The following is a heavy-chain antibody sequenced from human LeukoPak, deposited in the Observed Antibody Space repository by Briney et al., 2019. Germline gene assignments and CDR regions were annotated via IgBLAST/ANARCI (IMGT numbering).Heavy chain of an antibody. V-gene: IGHV3-53*01. CDR3: ARDGKRDYYYYGMDV. CDR1: GFTVSSNY. J-gene: IGHJ6*02. Sequence: GGSLRLSCAASGFTVSSNYMSWVRQAPGKGLEWVSVIYSGGSTYYADSVKGRFTISRDNSKNTLYLQMNSLRAEDTAVYYCARDGKRDYYYYGMDVWGQGTTVTVSS. CDR2: IYSGGST. D-gene: IGHD4-23*01.